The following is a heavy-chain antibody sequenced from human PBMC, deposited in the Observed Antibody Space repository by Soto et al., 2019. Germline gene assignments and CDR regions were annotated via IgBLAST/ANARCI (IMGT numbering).Heavy chain of an antibody. D-gene: IGHD3-10*01. Sequence: PGGSLRLSCAASGFTFSSYAMSWVRQAPGKGLEWVSAISGSGGSTYYADSVKGRFTISRDNSKNTLYLQMNSLRAEDTAVYYCAKGMWFGELFPNPYYFDYWGQGTLVTVSS. CDR2: ISGSGGST. V-gene: IGHV3-23*01. J-gene: IGHJ4*02. CDR1: GFTFSSYA. CDR3: AKGMWFGELFPNPYYFDY.